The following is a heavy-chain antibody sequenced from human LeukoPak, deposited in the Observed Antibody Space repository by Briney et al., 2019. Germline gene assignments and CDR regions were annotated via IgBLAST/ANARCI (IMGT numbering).Heavy chain of an antibody. CDR3: ARISGSYGGYYFDY. D-gene: IGHD5-18*01. J-gene: IGHJ4*02. Sequence: ASVKVSYKASGYTFTSHAINWVRQAPGQGLEWMGWINTNTGNPTYAQGFTGRFVFSLDTSVSTAYLQISSLKAEDTAVYYCARISGSYGGYYFDYWGQGTLVTVSS. V-gene: IGHV7-4-1*02. CDR2: INTNTGNP. CDR1: GYTFTSHA.